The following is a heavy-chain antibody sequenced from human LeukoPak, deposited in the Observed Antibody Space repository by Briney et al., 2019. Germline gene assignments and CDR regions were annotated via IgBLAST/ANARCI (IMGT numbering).Heavy chain of an antibody. J-gene: IGHJ4*02. D-gene: IGHD2-21*02. CDR3: AKDGDVVVTAILDY. CDR1: GFTFSSYA. CDR2: ISGSGGST. Sequence: GGSLRLSCAASGFTFSSYAMSWVRQAPGKGLEWVSAISGSGGSTYYADSVKGRFTISRDNSKNTLYLQMNSLRAKDTAVYYCAKDGDVVVTAILDYWGQGTLVTVSS. V-gene: IGHV3-23*01.